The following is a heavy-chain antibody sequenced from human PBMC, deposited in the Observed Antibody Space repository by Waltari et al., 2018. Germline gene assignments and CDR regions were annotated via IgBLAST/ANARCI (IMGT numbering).Heavy chain of an antibody. CDR1: GGPLSGYY. Sequence: QVQLQESGPGLVKPWETLSVTCIVSGGPLSGYYWSWARQPPGKGLEWVGFVHYSGNTNYNPSLKSRVIISVDMSKNQFSLQLTSVNAADTAVYYCARRDNNGYYGFWGQGILVTVSS. J-gene: IGHJ4*02. D-gene: IGHD3-3*01. V-gene: IGHV4-59*01. CDR2: VHYSGNT. CDR3: ARRDNNGYYGF.